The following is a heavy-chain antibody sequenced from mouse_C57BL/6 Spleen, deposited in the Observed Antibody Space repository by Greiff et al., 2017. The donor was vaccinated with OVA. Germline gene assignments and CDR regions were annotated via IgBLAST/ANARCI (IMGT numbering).Heavy chain of an antibody. D-gene: IGHD1-1*01. CDR1: GYTFTSYW. V-gene: IGHV1-52*01. J-gene: IGHJ1*03. CDR3: ARGSRGWYFDV. Sequence: QVQLQQSGAELVRPGSSVKLSCKASGYTFTSYWMHWVKQRPIQGLEWIGNIDPSDSETHYNQKFKDKATLTVDKSSSTAYMQLSSLTSEDSAVYYCARGSRGWYFDVWGTGTTVTVSS. CDR2: IDPSDSET.